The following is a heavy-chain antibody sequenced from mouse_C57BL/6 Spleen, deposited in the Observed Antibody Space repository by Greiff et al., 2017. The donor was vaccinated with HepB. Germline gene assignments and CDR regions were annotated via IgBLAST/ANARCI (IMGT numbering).Heavy chain of an antibody. CDR1: GYTFTSYW. V-gene: IGHV1-55*01. CDR3: ARDHYYGSSYGDYDAMDY. CDR2: IYPGSGST. D-gene: IGHD1-1*01. J-gene: IGHJ4*01. Sequence: QVQLQQPGAELVKPGASVKMSCKASGYTFTSYWITWVKQRPGQGLEWIGDIYPGSGSTNYNEKFKSKATLTVDTSSSTAYMQLSSLTSEDSAVYYCARDHYYGSSYGDYDAMDYWGQGTSVTVSS.